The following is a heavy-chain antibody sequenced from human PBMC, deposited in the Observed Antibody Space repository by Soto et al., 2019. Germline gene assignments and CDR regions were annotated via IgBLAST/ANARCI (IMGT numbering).Heavy chain of an antibody. J-gene: IGHJ3*02. CDR3: ARDADILTGSDAFDI. D-gene: IGHD3-9*01. V-gene: IGHV3-11*05. CDR1: GFTFSDYY. CDR2: ISSSRSYT. Sequence: QVQLVESGGGLVKPGGSLRLSCAASGFTFSDYYMSWIRQAPGKGLEWVSYISSSRSYTNYADSVKGRFTISRDNAKNSLYLQMNSLRADDTAVYYGARDADILTGSDAFDIWGQGTMVTVSS.